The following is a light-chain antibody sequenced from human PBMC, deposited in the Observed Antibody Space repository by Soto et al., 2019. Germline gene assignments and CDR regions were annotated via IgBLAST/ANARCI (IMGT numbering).Light chain of an antibody. CDR3: QQYNSYSPLT. V-gene: IGKV1-5*03. CDR1: QTISSW. Sequence: DIQMTQSPSTLSGSVGDRVTITCRASQTISSWLAWYQQKPGKAPKLLIYKASSLESGVPSRFSGSGSGTEFTLTISSLQPDDFATYYCQQYNSYSPLTFGGGTRWIS. CDR2: KAS. J-gene: IGKJ4*01.